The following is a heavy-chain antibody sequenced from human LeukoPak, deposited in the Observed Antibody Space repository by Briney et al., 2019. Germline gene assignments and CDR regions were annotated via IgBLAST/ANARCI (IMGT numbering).Heavy chain of an antibody. J-gene: IGHJ4*02. CDR2: ISWNSGSI. CDR1: GFTFDDYA. Sequence: PGRSLRLSCAASGFTFDDYAMHWVRQAPGKGLEWVSGISWNSGSIGYADSVKGRFTISRDNAKNSLYLQMNSLRAEDTALYYCAKDNYYDSSGTFDYWGQGTLVTVSS. CDR3: AKDNYYDSSGTFDY. V-gene: IGHV3-9*01. D-gene: IGHD3-22*01.